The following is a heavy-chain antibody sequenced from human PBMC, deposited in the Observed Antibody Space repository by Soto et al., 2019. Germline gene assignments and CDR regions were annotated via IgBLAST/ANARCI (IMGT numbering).Heavy chain of an antibody. CDR1: GYTFTDYW. J-gene: IGHJ3*01. CDR2: IYPGDSDT. CDR3: ARQKLWMATINNDAFDV. V-gene: IGHV5-51*01. D-gene: IGHD2-21*01. Sequence: GESLKISCKGLGYTFTDYWIGWVRQMPGKGLEWMGFIYPGDSDTTYSPSFQGQVTISVDKSISTAYLQWSSLKVSDTAIYYCARQKLWMATINNDAFDVWGQGTKVTVSS.